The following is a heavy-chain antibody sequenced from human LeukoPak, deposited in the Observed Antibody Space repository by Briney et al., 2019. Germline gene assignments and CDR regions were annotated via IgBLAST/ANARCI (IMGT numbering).Heavy chain of an antibody. CDR1: GFTFSTYA. V-gene: IGHV3-64D*06. CDR3: VKDRGGISRDFDQ. Sequence: QTGGSLRLPCSASGFTFSTYAMHWDRQAPGKGLEYVSDISGDGGSTYYADSVKGRFTISRDNSKNTLFLQMSSLRVEDTAVYYCVKDRGGISRDFDQWGQGTLVTVSS. D-gene: IGHD3-16*02. J-gene: IGHJ4*02. CDR2: ISGDGGST.